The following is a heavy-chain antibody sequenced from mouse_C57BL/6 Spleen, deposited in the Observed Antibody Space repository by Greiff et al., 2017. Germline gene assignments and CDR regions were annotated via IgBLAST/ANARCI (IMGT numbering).Heavy chain of an antibody. CDR2: IDPSDSET. V-gene: IGHV1-52*01. CDR3: ARGGDGYPYYAMDY. D-gene: IGHD2-3*01. J-gene: IGHJ4*01. Sequence: VQLQQPGAELVRPGSSVKLSCKASGYTFTSYWMHWVKQRPIQGLEWIGNIDPSDSETHYNQKFKDKATLTVDKSSSTAYMQLSSLTSEDSAVYYCARGGDGYPYYAMDYWGQGTSVTVSS. CDR1: GYTFTSYW.